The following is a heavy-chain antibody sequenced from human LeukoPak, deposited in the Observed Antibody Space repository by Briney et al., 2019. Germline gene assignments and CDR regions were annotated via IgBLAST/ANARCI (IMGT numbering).Heavy chain of an antibody. CDR1: GGTFSSYA. CDR2: IIPILGIA. Sequence: ASVKVSCKASGGTFSSYAISWVRQAPGQGLEWMGRIIPILGIANYAQKFQGRVTITADKSTSTAYMELSSLRSEDTAVYYCARDGQQQSPYACDIWGQGTMVTVSS. D-gene: IGHD6-13*01. V-gene: IGHV1-69*04. J-gene: IGHJ3*02. CDR3: ARDGQQQSPYACDI.